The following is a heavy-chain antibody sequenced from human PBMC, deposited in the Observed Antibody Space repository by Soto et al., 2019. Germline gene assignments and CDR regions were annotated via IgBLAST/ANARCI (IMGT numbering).Heavy chain of an antibody. CDR2: INPNSGGT. D-gene: IGHD2-21*02. V-gene: IGHV1-2*02. CDR3: ARDFAGGNSGLHWFDP. CDR1: GYTFTGYY. Sequence: AASVKVSCKASGYTFTGYYMHWVRQAPGQGLEWMGWINPNSGGTNYAQKFQGRVTMTRDTSISTAYMELSRLRSDDTAVYYCARDFAGGNSGLHWFDPWGQGTLVTVSS. J-gene: IGHJ5*02.